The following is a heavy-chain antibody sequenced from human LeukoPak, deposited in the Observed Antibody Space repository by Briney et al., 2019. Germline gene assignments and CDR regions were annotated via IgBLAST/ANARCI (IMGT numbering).Heavy chain of an antibody. Sequence: SVKVSCKASGGTFSSYAISWVRQAPGQGLEWMGGIIPIFGTANYAQKFQGRVTITADKSTSTAYMELSGLRSEDTAVYYCARVAGYCSGGSCNSDYWGQGTLVTVSS. CDR2: IIPIFGTA. CDR3: ARVAGYCSGGSCNSDY. D-gene: IGHD2-15*01. V-gene: IGHV1-69*06. J-gene: IGHJ4*02. CDR1: GGTFSSYA.